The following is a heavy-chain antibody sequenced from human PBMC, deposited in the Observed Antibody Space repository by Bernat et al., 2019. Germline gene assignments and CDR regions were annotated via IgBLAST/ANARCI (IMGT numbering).Heavy chain of an antibody. J-gene: IGHJ6*02. CDR3: TTDGVGDVLTDSYGLDV. Sequence: EVQLVESGGGLVKPGGSLRLSCAASGFTFSSAWMNWVRQAPGKGLEWVGRIKSKTGGGTTDYAAPVKGRFTISRDDSKNTLFLQMNSLKTEDTAVYYCTTDGVGDVLTDSYGLDVWGQGTTVTVSS. V-gene: IGHV3-15*07. D-gene: IGHD3-9*01. CDR2: IKSKTGGGTT. CDR1: GFTFSSAW.